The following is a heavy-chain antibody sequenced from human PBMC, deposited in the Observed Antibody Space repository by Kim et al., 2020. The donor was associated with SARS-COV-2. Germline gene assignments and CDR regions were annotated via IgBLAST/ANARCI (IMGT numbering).Heavy chain of an antibody. Sequence: STNYTPSLKNRVTISIDTSKNQFSLKVNSVTAADTAVYFCVRSGGNWYFNFWGRGALVPVSS. J-gene: IGHJ2*01. CDR2: ST. D-gene: IGHD6-25*01. V-gene: IGHV4-59*01. CDR3: VRSGGNWYFNF.